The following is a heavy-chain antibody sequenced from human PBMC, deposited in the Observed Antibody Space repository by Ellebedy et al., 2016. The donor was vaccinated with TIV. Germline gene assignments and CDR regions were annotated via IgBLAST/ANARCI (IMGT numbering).Heavy chain of an antibody. J-gene: IGHJ6*02. Sequence: GGSLRLSCAASGFTFSDYYMSWIRQAPGKGLEWVSKISSSGSTIYYADSVKGRFTISRDNAKNSLYLQMNSLRAEDTAVYYCARDTGGGYYYYYGIDVWGQGTTVTVSS. CDR1: GFTFSDYY. V-gene: IGHV3-11*01. CDR3: ARDTGGGYYYYYGIDV. CDR2: ISSSGSTI. D-gene: IGHD3-16*01.